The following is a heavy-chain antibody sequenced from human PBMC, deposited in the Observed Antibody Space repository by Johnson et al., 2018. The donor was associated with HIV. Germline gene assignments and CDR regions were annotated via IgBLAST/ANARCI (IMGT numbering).Heavy chain of an antibody. CDR2: IWYDGSNK. CDR1: GFTFSSYG. J-gene: IGHJ3*02. D-gene: IGHD3-10*01. Sequence: QVQLVESGGGLVQPGRSLRLSCAASGFTFSSYGMHWVRQAPGQGLEWVAVIWYDGSNKYYADSVKGRFTISRDNSKNTLYLQMNSLRAEDTAVYYCAKAPYGSGIRPGAFDIWGQGTMVTVSS. V-gene: IGHV3-33*06. CDR3: AKAPYGSGIRPGAFDI.